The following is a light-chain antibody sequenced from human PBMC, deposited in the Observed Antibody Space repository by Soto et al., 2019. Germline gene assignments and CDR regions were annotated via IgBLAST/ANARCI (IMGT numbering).Light chain of an antibody. Sequence: QSVVTQPPSASGTPGQRVTISCSGSSSNIGTNFVYWYQHLPGTAPKLLIYRTAQRPSGVPDRFSGSKSGTSASLAISGLRPEDEADYFCAAWDHSLSVVVFGGGTKVTVL. J-gene: IGLJ2*01. CDR2: RTA. CDR1: SSNIGTNF. CDR3: AAWDHSLSVVV. V-gene: IGLV1-47*01.